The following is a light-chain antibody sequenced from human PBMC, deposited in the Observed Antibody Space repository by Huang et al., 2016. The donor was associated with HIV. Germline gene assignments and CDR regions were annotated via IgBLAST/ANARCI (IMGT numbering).Light chain of an antibody. CDR1: QGIKYY. V-gene: IGKV1-27*01. CDR3: QKYDSAPLT. CDR2: AAS. Sequence: DIQMTQSPSSLSASVGDRVTITCRASQGIKYYLAWYQQKPGTVPKLLIYAASTLQSGVPARFSGSGSETDFILTISGLQPEDVATYYCQKYDSAPLTFGGGTKVEIK. J-gene: IGKJ4*01.